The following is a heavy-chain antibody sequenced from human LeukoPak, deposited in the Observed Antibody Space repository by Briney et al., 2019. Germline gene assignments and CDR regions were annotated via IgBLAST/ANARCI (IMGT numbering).Heavy chain of an antibody. CDR2: VYMNRNI. J-gene: IGHJ4*02. CDR3: ASLGSNDY. CDR1: GASMSTYY. Sequence: SETLSLTCTVSGASMSTYYWSWIRQPAGKGLEWIGRVYMNRNINYNPSLKSRVTISADTSKNQFSLQLTSVTAADTAVYYCASLGSNDYWGQGTLVTVSS. D-gene: IGHD2-15*01. V-gene: IGHV4-4*07.